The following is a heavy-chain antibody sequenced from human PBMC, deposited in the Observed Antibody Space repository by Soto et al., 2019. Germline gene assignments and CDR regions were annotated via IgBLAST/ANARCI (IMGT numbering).Heavy chain of an antibody. CDR2: IYPGDSDT. Sequence: YWVGWVRQKTKKGLEWMGIIYPGDSDTRYSPSLQGQSTIPAAKSINTAYLQWSSLRAEDTAVYYCAKVGPYDSGSYMFRYNWFGPWGPGTLVTVSS. V-gene: IGHV5-51*01. J-gene: IGHJ5*02. CDR3: AKVGPYDSGSYMFRYNWFGP. CDR1: YW. D-gene: IGHD3-10*01.